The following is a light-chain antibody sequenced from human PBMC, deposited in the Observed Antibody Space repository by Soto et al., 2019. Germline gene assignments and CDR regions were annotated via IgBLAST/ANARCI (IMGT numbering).Light chain of an antibody. CDR1: QSVSSY. J-gene: IGKJ1*01. CDR2: DAS. CDR3: QQRSNWPPAWT. Sequence: EIVLTQSPATLSLSPGERATLSCRASQSVSSYLAWYQQKPGQAPRLLIYDASNRATGIPARFSGSGSGTDFTLTISSLEPEDFAVYYCQQRSNWPPAWTFGQGTMVDNK. V-gene: IGKV3-11*01.